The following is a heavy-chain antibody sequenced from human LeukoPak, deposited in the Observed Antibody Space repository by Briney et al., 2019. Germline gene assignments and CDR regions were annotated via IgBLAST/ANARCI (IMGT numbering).Heavy chain of an antibody. CDR2: TRNKANSYTT. D-gene: IGHD5-12*01. Sequence: PGVPLRLSCAVSGFTFSDHYMDWVRQAPGKGLEWVGRTRNKANSYTTEYAASVKGRFTISRDDSKNSLYLQMNSLKTEDTAVYYCARDGYSGYGFLDVWGKGTTVTVSS. J-gene: IGHJ6*04. CDR1: GFTFSDHY. V-gene: IGHV3-72*01. CDR3: ARDGYSGYGFLDV.